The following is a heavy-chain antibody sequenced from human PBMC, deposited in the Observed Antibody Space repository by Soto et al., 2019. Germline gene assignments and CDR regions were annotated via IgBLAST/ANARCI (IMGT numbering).Heavy chain of an antibody. CDR2: INAGNGNT. CDR1: GYTFTSYA. D-gene: IGHD3-3*01. V-gene: IGHV1-3*01. CDR3: ARDLRVLRFLEWFLYGMDV. J-gene: IGHJ6*02. Sequence: ASVKVSCKASGYTFTSYAMHWVRQAPGQRLEWMGWINAGNGNTKYSQKFQGRVTITRDTSASTAYMELSSLRSEDTAVYYCARDLRVLRFLEWFLYGMDVWGQGTTVTVSS.